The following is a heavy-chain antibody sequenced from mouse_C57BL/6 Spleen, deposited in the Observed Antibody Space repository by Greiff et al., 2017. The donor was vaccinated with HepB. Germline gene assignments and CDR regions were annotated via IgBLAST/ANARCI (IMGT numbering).Heavy chain of an antibody. CDR2: SRNKANDYTT. Sequence: DVQLVESGGGLVQSGRSLRLSCATSGFTFSDFYMEWVRQAPGKGLEWIAASRNKANDYTTEYSASVKGRFIVSRDTSQSILYLQMNALRAEDTAIYYCARDKDYYGSSYDYYAMDYWGQGTSVTVSS. J-gene: IGHJ4*01. CDR1: GFTFSDFY. D-gene: IGHD1-1*01. CDR3: ARDKDYYGSSYDYYAMDY. V-gene: IGHV7-1*01.